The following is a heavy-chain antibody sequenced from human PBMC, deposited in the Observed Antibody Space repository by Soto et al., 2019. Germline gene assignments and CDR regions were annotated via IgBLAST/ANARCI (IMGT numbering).Heavy chain of an antibody. D-gene: IGHD2-2*01. CDR3: SRGGQILDLPAGMDS. Sequence: QVQLVQSGAEMEKPEASVKVSCKASGYTFTSYYIHWVRQAPGQGLEWLGIINPSGGSTSYAQKFQDRVTMPRDTSTSTVYMELSRLRSEDTAVYYCSRGGQILDLPAGMDSWGQGTLVTVSS. CDR1: GYTFTSYY. CDR2: INPSGGST. V-gene: IGHV1-46*01. J-gene: IGHJ4*02.